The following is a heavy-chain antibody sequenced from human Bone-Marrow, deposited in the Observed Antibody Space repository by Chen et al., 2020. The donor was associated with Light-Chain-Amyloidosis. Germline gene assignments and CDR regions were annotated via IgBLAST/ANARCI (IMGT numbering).Heavy chain of an antibody. V-gene: IGHV5-51*01. D-gene: IGHD5-12*01. Sequence: EVQLEQSGPEVKHPGDSLNISCKGSGYTFPNYWNGWVRQMPGKGLEWMEVIYPADSDANYSPSVEGQVTISADKSSTTAYLQWRSLKASDTAMYYCARRRDGYNFDYWGQGTLVTVSS. CDR1: GYTFPNYW. CDR2: IYPADSDA. J-gene: IGHJ4*02. CDR3: ARRRDGYNFDY.